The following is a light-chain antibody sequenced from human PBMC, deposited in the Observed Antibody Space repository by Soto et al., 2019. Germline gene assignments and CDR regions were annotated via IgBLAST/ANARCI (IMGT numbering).Light chain of an antibody. Sequence: QSVLTQPASVSGAPGQSITIACTGTSSDVGGYNYVSWFQQHPGKAPKLMIYEVSNRPSGVSNRLSASKSGNTASLTISGLQAEDEATYYCSSYSSSSTLVFGTGTKVTVL. V-gene: IGLV2-14*01. CDR3: SSYSSSSTLV. CDR2: EVS. J-gene: IGLJ1*01. CDR1: SSDVGGYNY.